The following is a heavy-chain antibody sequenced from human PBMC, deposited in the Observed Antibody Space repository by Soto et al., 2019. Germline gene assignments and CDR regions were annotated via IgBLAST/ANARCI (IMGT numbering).Heavy chain of an antibody. D-gene: IGHD3-10*01. Sequence: PGGSLRPSCAASGFTFNNYAMSWVRQAPGKGLEWVSAISANGQGIYYADSVKGRFIISRDNSKNTVFLHMDSLTAEDTAVYYCAKDRDYPRDYFHYWGQGTLVTVSS. J-gene: IGHJ4*02. CDR3: AKDRDYPRDYFHY. CDR2: ISANGQGI. CDR1: GFTFNNYA. V-gene: IGHV3-23*01.